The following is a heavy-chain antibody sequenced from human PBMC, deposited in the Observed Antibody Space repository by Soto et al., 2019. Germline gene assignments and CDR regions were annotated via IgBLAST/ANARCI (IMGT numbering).Heavy chain of an antibody. CDR3: ARVPDR. Sequence: SETLSLTCAGSGGSISSGGLSWSWIRQPPGKGLEWIGYIYHSGSTYYNPSLKSRVTISVDRSKNQFSLKLSSVTAADTAVYYCARVPDRWGQGTLVTVSS. J-gene: IGHJ5*02. CDR2: IYHSGST. CDR1: GGSISSGGLS. V-gene: IGHV4-30-2*01. D-gene: IGHD2-2*01.